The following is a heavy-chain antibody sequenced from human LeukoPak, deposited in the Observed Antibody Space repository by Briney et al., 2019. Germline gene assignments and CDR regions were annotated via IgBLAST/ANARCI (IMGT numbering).Heavy chain of an antibody. CDR1: GLTFSISA. CDR2: ISGSGGSR. D-gene: IGHD6-19*01. Sequence: GGSLRLSCAPSGLTFSISAMSWVRQARGEWREWVSSISGSGGSRYYGGSVNGRFTISRDNTKNTQYLKMKSLRAEDTAVDDCAEDLGGITVAGTGYYG. J-gene: IGHJ6*01. CDR3: AEDLGGITVAGTGYYG. V-gene: IGHV3-23*01.